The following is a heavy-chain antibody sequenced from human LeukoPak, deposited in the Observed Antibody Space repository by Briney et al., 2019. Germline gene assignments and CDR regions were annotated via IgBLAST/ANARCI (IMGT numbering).Heavy chain of an antibody. CDR1: GGTFTSYA. D-gene: IGHD6-13*01. Sequence: SVKVSCKASGGTFTSYAVSWVRQAPGQGLEWMGRIIPILDITNYAQKFQGRVTITADKSTSTAYMELSSLRSEDTAVYYCARDSSSGGGWGQGTLVTVSS. CDR3: ARDSSSGGG. V-gene: IGHV1-69*04. CDR2: IIPILDIT. J-gene: IGHJ1*01.